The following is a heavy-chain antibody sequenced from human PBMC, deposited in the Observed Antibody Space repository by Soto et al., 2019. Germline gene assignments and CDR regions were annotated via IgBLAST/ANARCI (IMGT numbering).Heavy chain of an antibody. D-gene: IGHD2-15*01. Sequence: ASVKVSCKASGYTFTSYAMHWVRQAPGQRLEWMGWINAGNGNTKYSQKFQGRVTITRDTSASTAYMELSSLRSEDTAVYYCARPIGYCSGGSCREHDAFDIWGQGTRVTVSS. CDR3: ARPIGYCSGGSCREHDAFDI. CDR2: INAGNGNT. V-gene: IGHV1-3*01. J-gene: IGHJ3*02. CDR1: GYTFTSYA.